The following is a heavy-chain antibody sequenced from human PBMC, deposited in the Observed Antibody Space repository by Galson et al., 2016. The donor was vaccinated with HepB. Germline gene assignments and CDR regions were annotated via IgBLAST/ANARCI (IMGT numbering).Heavy chain of an antibody. V-gene: IGHV3-33*06. CDR3: ANDQGILRHFDWLTYDAFDM. Sequence: SLRLSCAASGFMFSGYGMHWVRQAPGKGLEWVAGIWNDGSHKYYADSVKGRFTVYRDNSKNTVDLQMNSLRPEDTAVYYCANDQGILRHFDWLTYDAFDMWGQGTMVTVSS. CDR1: GFMFSGYG. J-gene: IGHJ3*02. D-gene: IGHD3-9*01. CDR2: IWNDGSHK.